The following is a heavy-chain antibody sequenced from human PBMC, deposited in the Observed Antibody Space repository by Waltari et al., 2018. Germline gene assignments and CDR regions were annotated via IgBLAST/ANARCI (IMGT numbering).Heavy chain of an antibody. J-gene: IGHJ6*02. D-gene: IGHD1-20*01. CDR1: GFTFSSYG. Sequence: QVQLVESGGGVVQPGRSLRLSCAASGFTFSSYGMHWVRQAPGKGLEWGAVVWDDESKKYYADSLKGRFTISRDNSKNTLYLQMNSLRAEDTAVYYCARENNVGSSPADVWGQGTTVTVSS. CDR2: VWDDESKK. CDR3: ARENNVGSSPADV. V-gene: IGHV3-33*01.